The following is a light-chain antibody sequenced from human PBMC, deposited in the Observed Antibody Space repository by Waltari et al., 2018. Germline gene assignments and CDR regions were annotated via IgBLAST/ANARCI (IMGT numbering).Light chain of an antibody. CDR2: WAS. CDR3: QQYYSTPPLT. V-gene: IGKV4-1*01. CDR1: QSVLYSATNKNY. Sequence: DIVMTQSPDSLAVSLGERATIHCTSSQSVLYSATNKNYLAWYQQKPGQPPKLLIYWASTRESGVPDRFSGSGSGTDFTLTISSLQAEDVAVYYCQQYYSTPPLTFGGGTKVEIK. J-gene: IGKJ4*01.